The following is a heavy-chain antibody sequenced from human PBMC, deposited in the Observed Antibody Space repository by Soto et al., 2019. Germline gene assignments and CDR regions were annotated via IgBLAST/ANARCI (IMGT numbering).Heavy chain of an antibody. J-gene: IGHJ5*02. CDR3: ARERFNMIQRVVTSRWSDP. CDR1: GGSISSGGYS. CDR2: IYHSGTT. V-gene: IGHV4-30-2*02. Sequence: PSETLSLTCAVSGGSISSGGYSWSWIRQPPGKGLEWIGYIYHSGTTYYNPSLKSRVTISVDRSRNQFSLKLTSVTAADTATYYCARERFNMIQRVVTSRWSDPWGQGALVTVSS. D-gene: IGHD3-10*01.